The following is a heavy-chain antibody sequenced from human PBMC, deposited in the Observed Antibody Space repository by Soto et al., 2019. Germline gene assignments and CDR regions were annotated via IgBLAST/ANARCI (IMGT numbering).Heavy chain of an antibody. D-gene: IGHD5-18*01. V-gene: IGHV1-2*02. J-gene: IGHJ4*02. Sequence: QVQLVQSGAEVQKPGTSVKVSCQASGYTFSDYYLHWLRQAPGQGLEWMGWISPKSGGTHYAPKVEGRVTLTTDKSISTAFMELSRVTSADADVYYCARGPRTHLWFPNVYWGQGTLVTVSS. CDR2: ISPKSGGT. CDR1: GYTFSDYY. CDR3: ARGPRTHLWFPNVY.